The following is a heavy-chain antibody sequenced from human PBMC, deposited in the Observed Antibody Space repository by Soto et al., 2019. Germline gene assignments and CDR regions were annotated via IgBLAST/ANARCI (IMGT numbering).Heavy chain of an antibody. CDR1: GGSISSGDYY. J-gene: IGHJ4*02. CDR3: ARGGSSWSLFFDY. D-gene: IGHD6-13*01. V-gene: IGHV4-30-4*01. CDR2: IYYSGST. Sequence: SETLSLTCTVSGGSISSGDYYWSWIRQPPGKGLEWIGYIYYSGSTYYNPSLKSRVTISVDTSKNQFSLKLSSVTAADTAVYYCARGGSSWSLFFDYWGQGTLVTVSS.